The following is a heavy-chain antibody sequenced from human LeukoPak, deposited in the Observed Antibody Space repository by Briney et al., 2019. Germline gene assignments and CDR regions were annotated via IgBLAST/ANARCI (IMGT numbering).Heavy chain of an antibody. J-gene: IGHJ5*02. CDR1: GGSISSYY. V-gene: IGHV4-59*08. Sequence: SETLSLTCTVSGGSISSYYWSWIRQPPGKGVEGIGYIDYSGSTNYNPSLKSRVTISVDTSKNQFSLKLSSVTAADTAVYYCARYYYDSSGYYRNWFDPWGQGTLVTVSS. CDR3: ARYYYDSSGYYRNWFDP. D-gene: IGHD3-22*01. CDR2: IDYSGST.